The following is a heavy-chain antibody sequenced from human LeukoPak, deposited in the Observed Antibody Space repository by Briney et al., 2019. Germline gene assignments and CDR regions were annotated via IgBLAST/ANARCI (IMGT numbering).Heavy chain of an antibody. Sequence: PSGTLSLTCTVSGGSISNSGYYWGWIRQPPGKGLEWLGRIKRGGSTGYAVPVNNRFTISRDDSKNTIYLQINGLKTEDTAVYYCKWERTVYYSLDVWGQGTTVTVSS. CDR1: GGSISNSGYY. V-gene: IGHV4-39*07. CDR2: IKRGGST. CDR3: KWERTVYYSLDV. D-gene: IGHD1-26*01. J-gene: IGHJ6*02.